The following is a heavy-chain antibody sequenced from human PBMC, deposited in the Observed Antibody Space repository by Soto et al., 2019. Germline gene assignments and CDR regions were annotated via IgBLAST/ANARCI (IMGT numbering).Heavy chain of an antibody. J-gene: IGHJ4*02. CDR1: GFTFSTYW. V-gene: IGHV3-7*01. CDR2: MDQDGSET. D-gene: IGHD3-16*01. CDR3: VCGGNFFIY. Sequence: EVQLVESGGGLVQPGGSLRLSCAASGFTFSTYWMTWVRQPPGKGLEWVANMDQDGSETYDVDSVRGRFTVSRDNAKNSLYLQMNRLRVEDTAGYYCVCGGNFFIYWGQGTLVTVSP.